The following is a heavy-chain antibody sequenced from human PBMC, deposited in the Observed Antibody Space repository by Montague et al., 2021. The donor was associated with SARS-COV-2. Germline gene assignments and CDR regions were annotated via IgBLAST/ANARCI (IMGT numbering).Heavy chain of an antibody. CDR3: ARIPVGSKYYFDF. J-gene: IGHJ4*02. Sequence: CAISGDSVSSSIATWNWIRQSPSRGLEWLGRTYYRSKWCNDYAESVKSRITIDPDTSKHQFSLHLNSVTPEGTAVYYCARIPVGSKYYFDFWGQGTLVTVSS. CDR2: TYYRSKWCN. CDR1: GDSVSSSIAT. V-gene: IGHV6-1*01. D-gene: IGHD2-2*01.